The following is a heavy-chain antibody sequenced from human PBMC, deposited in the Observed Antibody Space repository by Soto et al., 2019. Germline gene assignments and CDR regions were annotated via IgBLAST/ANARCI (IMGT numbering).Heavy chain of an antibody. D-gene: IGHD6-19*01. CDR3: ARDPRSRAPLQWLVRRHSRVALDY. J-gene: IGHJ4*02. CDR1: GYTFTSYG. V-gene: IGHV1-18*01. CDR2: ISAYNGNT. Sequence: QVQLVQSGAEMKKPGASVKVSCKASGYTFTSYGISWVRQAPGQGLEWMGWISAYNGNTNYAQKLQGRVTMTTDTSTSTAYMELRSLRSDDTAVYYCARDPRSRAPLQWLVRRHSRVALDYWGQGTLVTVSS.